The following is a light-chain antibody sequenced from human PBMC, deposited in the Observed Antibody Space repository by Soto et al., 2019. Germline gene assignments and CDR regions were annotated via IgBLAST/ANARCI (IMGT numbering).Light chain of an antibody. V-gene: IGKV3-20*01. CDR1: QSVSSSY. Sequence: EIVLTQSPGTLSLSPGERATLSCRASQSVSSSYLAWYQQKPGQAPRLLIYGASSRATGNPERFSGSGSGTDFTISISRLEPEDFAVYYCQQYGSSLWTFGQGIKVEIK. J-gene: IGKJ1*01. CDR2: GAS. CDR3: QQYGSSLWT.